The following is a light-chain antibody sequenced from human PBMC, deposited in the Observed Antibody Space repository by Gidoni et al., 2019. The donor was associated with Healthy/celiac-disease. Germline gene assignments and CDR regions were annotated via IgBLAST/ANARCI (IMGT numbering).Light chain of an antibody. Sequence: EIVLTQSPGTLSLSPGERATLPCRASQSVSSSYLAWYQQKPGQAPRLLIYGASSRATGIPDRFSGSGSGTDFTLTISRLEPEDFAVYYCQQYGSSPQSTFGGGTKVEIK. V-gene: IGKV3-20*01. J-gene: IGKJ4*01. CDR1: QSVSSSY. CDR3: QQYGSSPQST. CDR2: GAS.